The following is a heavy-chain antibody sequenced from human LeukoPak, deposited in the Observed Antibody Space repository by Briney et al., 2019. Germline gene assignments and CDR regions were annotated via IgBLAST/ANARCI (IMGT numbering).Heavy chain of an antibody. CDR2: IYYSGST. J-gene: IGHJ3*02. Sequence: ASETLSLTCTVSGGSISSYYWSWIRQPPGKGLEWIGYIYYSGSTNYNPSLKSRVTTSVDTSKNQFSLKLSSVTAADTAVYYCARSILTSYPDAFDIWGQGTMVTVSS. V-gene: IGHV4-59*01. CDR3: ARSILTSYPDAFDI. D-gene: IGHD3-9*01. CDR1: GGSISSYY.